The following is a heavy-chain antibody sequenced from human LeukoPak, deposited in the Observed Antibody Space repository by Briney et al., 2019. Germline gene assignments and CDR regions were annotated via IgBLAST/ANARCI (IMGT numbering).Heavy chain of an antibody. CDR2: ICPSSSYI. V-gene: IGHV3-21*01. Sequence: PGGSLRLSCAAAGFSFSSYSMNWVRQAPGKGLEWVSSICPSSSYIYYADSVKGRFTISRDNAKNSLYLQMNSLRVEDTAVYYCARVGSGWDGVDYWGQGTLVTVSS. D-gene: IGHD6-19*01. CDR1: GFSFSSYS. J-gene: IGHJ4*02. CDR3: ARVGSGWDGVDY.